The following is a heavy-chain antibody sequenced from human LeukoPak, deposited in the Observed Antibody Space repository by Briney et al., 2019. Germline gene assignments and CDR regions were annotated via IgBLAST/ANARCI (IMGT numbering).Heavy chain of an antibody. CDR3: AKDQGGESDY. J-gene: IGHJ4*02. CDR2: IRYDGSNK. D-gene: IGHD3-16*01. CDR1: GFTFSSYG. Sequence: PGGSLRLSCAASGFTFSSYGMHWVRQAPGKGLEWVAFIRYDGSNKYYADSVKGRFTIARDNSKNTLYLQMNSLRAEDTAVYYGAKDQGGESDYWGQGSLVTVSS. V-gene: IGHV3-30*02.